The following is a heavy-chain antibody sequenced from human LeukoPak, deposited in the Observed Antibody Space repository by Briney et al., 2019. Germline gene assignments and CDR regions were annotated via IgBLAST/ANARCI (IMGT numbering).Heavy chain of an antibody. CDR1: GGSFSGYY. Sequence: SENLSLTCAVYGGSFSGYYWSWIRQPPGKGLEWIGEINHSGSTNYNPSLKSRVTISVDTSKNQFSLKLSSVTAADTAVYYCAAAAMSSRIDYWGQGTLVTVSS. D-gene: IGHD2-2*01. V-gene: IGHV4-34*01. J-gene: IGHJ4*02. CDR2: INHSGST. CDR3: AAAAMSSRIDY.